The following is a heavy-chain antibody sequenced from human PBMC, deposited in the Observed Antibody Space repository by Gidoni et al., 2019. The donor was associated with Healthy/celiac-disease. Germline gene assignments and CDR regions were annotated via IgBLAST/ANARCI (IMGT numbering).Heavy chain of an antibody. V-gene: IGHV3-48*01. CDR3: ARDPGDHYYDSSGYYAY. CDR2: ISSSSSTI. D-gene: IGHD3-22*01. Sequence: EVQLVESGGGLVQPGGSLRLSCAASGFTFSSYSMNWVRQAPGKGLEWVSYISSSSSTIYYADSVKGRFTISRDNAKNSLYLQMNSLRAEDTAVYYCARDPGDHYYDSSGYYAYWGQGTLVTVSS. J-gene: IGHJ4*02. CDR1: GFTFSSYS.